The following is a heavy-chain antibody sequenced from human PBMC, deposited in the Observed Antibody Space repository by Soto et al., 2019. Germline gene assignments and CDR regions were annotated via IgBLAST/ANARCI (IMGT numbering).Heavy chain of an antibody. CDR2: ISGSGGST. J-gene: IGHJ4*02. CDR3: AKDLERDYYDSSGRFRWPPVYFDY. CDR1: GFTFSSYA. D-gene: IGHD3-22*01. V-gene: IGHV3-23*01. Sequence: GGSLRLSCAASGFTFSSYAMSWVRQAPGKGLEWVSAISGSGGSTYYADSVKGRFTISRDNSKNTLYLQMNSLRAEDTAVYYCAKDLERDYYDSSGRFRWPPVYFDYWGQGTLVTVSS.